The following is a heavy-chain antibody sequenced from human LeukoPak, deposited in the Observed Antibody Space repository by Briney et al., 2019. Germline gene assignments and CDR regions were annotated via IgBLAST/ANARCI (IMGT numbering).Heavy chain of an antibody. J-gene: IGHJ5*02. CDR3: ARWRYCSGGSCYRGLGWFDP. CDR1: GYTFTSYG. V-gene: IGHV1-18*01. D-gene: IGHD2-15*01. Sequence: ASVKVSCKASGYTFTSYGISWVRQAPGQGLEWMGWISAYNGNTNYAQKLQGRVTMTTDTSTSTAYMELRSLRSDDTAVYYCARWRYCSGGSCYRGLGWFDPWAQGTLVTVSS. CDR2: ISAYNGNT.